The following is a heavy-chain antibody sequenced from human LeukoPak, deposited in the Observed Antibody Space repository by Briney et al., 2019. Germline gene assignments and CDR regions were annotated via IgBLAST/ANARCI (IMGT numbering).Heavy chain of an antibody. J-gene: IGHJ4*02. CDR3: ARGTYYDILTAPFDY. Sequence: ASVKVSCKASGYTFTGYYMHWVRQAPGQGLEWMGWINPNSGGTNYAQKFRGRVTMTRETSTSTVYMGLNSLRSEDTAVYYCARGTYYDILTAPFDYWGQGTLVTVPS. CDR1: GYTFTGYY. CDR2: INPNSGGT. V-gene: IGHV1-2*02. D-gene: IGHD3-9*01.